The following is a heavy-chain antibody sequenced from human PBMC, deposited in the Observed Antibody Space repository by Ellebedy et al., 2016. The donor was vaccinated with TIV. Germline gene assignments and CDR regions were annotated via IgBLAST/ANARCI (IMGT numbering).Heavy chain of an antibody. CDR3: AKDLVRYCSGGSCPGFDY. D-gene: IGHD2-15*01. CDR2: ISWNSGSI. J-gene: IGHJ4*02. Sequence: PGGSLRLSCAASGFTFDDYVMHWVRQAPGKGLEWVSGISWNSGSIGYADSVKGRFTISRDNAKNSLYLQMNSLRAEDTALYYCAKDLVRYCSGGSCPGFDYWGQGTLVTVSS. V-gene: IGHV3-9*01. CDR1: GFTFDDYV.